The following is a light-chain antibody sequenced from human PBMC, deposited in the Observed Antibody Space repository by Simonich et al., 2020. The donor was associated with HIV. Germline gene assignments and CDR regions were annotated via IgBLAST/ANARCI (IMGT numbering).Light chain of an antibody. J-gene: IGKJ1*01. CDR3: QQYYSTPRT. Sequence: EIVMTQSPATLSVSQGERATLSCRASQSVSINLAWYQQKLGQAPILLIYGTSTRATGIPARFSGSGSGTEFTLTITSMQSEDFALYYCQQYYSTPRTFGQGTKVEIK. V-gene: IGKV3-15*01. CDR2: GTS. CDR1: QSVSIN.